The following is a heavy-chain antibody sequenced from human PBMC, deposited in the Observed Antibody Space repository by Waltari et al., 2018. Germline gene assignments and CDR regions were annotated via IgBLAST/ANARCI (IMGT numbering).Heavy chain of an antibody. J-gene: IGHJ4*02. Sequence: QLQLQESGPGLVKPSETLSLSCTVSDGSISCSNYYWGWIRQSPGKGLEWIGCLYYGGRTYYNPSLESRVTISVDTSKNELSLRLSSVTAADTAVYYCARGSIMIPFDSWGQGTRVAVSS. CDR3: ARGSIMIPFDS. V-gene: IGHV4-39*07. D-gene: IGHD3-16*01. CDR2: LYYGGRT. CDR1: DGSISCSNYY.